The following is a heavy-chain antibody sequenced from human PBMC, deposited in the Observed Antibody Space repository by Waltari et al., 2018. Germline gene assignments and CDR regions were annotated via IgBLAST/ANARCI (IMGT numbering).Heavy chain of an antibody. V-gene: IGHV3-7*01. Sequence: EVQLLESGGGLVQPGGSLRLSCAASGFTFISYWMRWFRQAPWKGLEWVANIKQDGSEKDYVDSVKGRFTISRDNAKNSLYLQMNSLRAEDTAVYYCARDGGDYFDYWGQGTLVTVSS. CDR3: ARDGGDYFDY. J-gene: IGHJ4*02. D-gene: IGHD3-16*01. CDR1: GFTFISYW. CDR2: IKQDGSEK.